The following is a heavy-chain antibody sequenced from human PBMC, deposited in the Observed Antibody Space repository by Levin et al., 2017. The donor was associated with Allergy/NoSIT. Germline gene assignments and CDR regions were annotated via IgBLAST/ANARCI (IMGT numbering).Heavy chain of an antibody. Sequence: GGSLRLSCAASGFTFSDYYMSWIRQAPGKGLEWVSYISSSGSTIYYADSVKGRFTISRDNAKNSLYLQMNSLRAEDTAVYYCARDRSRFLEWLGAARPPQAWGQGTLVTVSS. CDR2: ISSSGSTI. V-gene: IGHV3-11*01. CDR1: GFTFSDYY. D-gene: IGHD3-3*01. CDR3: ARDRSRFLEWLGAARPPQA. J-gene: IGHJ5*02.